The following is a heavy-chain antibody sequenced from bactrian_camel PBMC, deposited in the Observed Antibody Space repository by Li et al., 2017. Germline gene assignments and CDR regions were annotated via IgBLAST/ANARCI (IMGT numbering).Heavy chain of an antibody. V-gene: IGHV3S53*01. J-gene: IGHJ7*01. D-gene: IGHD3*01. CDR1: GYTLPMN. Sequence: VQLLESGGGSVQAGGSLRLSCVASGYTLPMNMGWFRRLPGQEREGVAAIAGDGRTNYSDSVKGRFTISRDNAKNTVCLQMDSLKPEDTAMYYCVRAVRLATIMDVAWGAMDTWGKGTQVTVS. CDR2: IAGDGRT.